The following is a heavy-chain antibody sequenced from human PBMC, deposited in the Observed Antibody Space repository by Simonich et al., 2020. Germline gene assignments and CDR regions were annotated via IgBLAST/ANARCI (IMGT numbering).Heavy chain of an antibody. D-gene: IGHD3-9*01. V-gene: IGHV4-34*01. CDR2: INHIGST. CDR1: GVSFSRYY. CDR3: ARCGLVNYDILTGYHNWFDP. Sequence: QVQLQQWGAGLLNPSENLALTCAVNGVSFSRYYWSWIRQPPGKVLEWSGEINHIGSTKYNPSHKSRVPISVNTSKTQFSLKLSTVTAADTAEYYCARCGLVNYDILTGYHNWFDPWGQGTLVTVSS. J-gene: IGHJ5*02.